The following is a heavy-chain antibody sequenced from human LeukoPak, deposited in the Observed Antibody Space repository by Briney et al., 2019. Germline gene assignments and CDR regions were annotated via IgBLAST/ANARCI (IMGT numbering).Heavy chain of an antibody. D-gene: IGHD3-16*01. CDR1: GYSLTTYD. V-gene: IGHV1-8*01. CDR2: MNFASGDT. J-gene: IGHJ3*02. Sequence: ASVKVSCKPSGYSLTTYDINWVRQASGHGLEYMGWMNFASGDTGYPPNFQGRVTMTRNTSISTAYMELSSLKSDDTAIYYCATPPIEPGYLWSKDAFDIWGQGTMVTVSS. CDR3: ATPPIEPGYLWSKDAFDI.